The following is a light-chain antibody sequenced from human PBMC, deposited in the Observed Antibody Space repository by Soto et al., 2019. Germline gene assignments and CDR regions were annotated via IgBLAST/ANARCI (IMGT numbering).Light chain of an antibody. CDR1: QSVSSSY. V-gene: IGKV3-20*01. CDR3: QQYGSSSYT. Sequence: EIVLTQSPGTLSLSPGERATLSCRASQSVSSSYLAWYQQKPGQAPRLLVYGASGRATCIPDRFSASGSGTDFTLTINRLEPEDFAVYFCQQYGSSSYTFGQGTKLEIK. J-gene: IGKJ2*01. CDR2: GAS.